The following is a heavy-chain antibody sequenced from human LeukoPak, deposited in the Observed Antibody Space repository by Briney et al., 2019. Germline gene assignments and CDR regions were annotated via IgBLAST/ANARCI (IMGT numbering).Heavy chain of an antibody. V-gene: IGHV3-48*04. CDR1: GFTFSSYS. J-gene: IGHJ4*02. D-gene: IGHD2-2*01. Sequence: QSGGSLRLSCAASGFTFSSYSMNWVRQAPGKGLEWVSYISSSSSTIYYADSVKGRFTISRDNAKNSLYLQMNSLRAEDTAVYYCARDPSGVVPAAMSDYWGQGTLVTVSS. CDR3: ARDPSGVVPAAMSDY. CDR2: ISSSSSTI.